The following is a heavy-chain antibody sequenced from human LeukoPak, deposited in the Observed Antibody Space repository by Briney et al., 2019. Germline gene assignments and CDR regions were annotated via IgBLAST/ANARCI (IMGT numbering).Heavy chain of an antibody. CDR1: GYSFPSYE. CDR3: ARDGAERSFDY. D-gene: IGHD1-1*01. J-gene: IGHJ4*02. CDR2: MNPNSANT. Sequence: ASVKVSCKASGYSFPSYEINWVRQATGQGLEWMGWMNPNSANTGYAQKFQGRVTMTRNTSINTAYMELSGLRSEDTAVYYCARDGAERSFDYWGQGTLVTVSS. V-gene: IGHV1-8*01.